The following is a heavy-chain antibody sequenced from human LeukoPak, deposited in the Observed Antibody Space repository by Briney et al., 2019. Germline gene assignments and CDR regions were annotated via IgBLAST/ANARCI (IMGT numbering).Heavy chain of an antibody. Sequence: PSETLSLTCAVYGGAFSDYSLNWIRQPPGQGLEWIGEINHFGSTNYNPSLTCRVTISGDTSKKQFSLKVHSVSAADTAVYYGARGYRAHQTFYSYHYFDYWGQGTLVTVSS. V-gene: IGHV4-34*01. CDR1: GGAFSDYS. J-gene: IGHJ4*01. CDR2: INHFGST. CDR3: ARGYRAHQTFYSYHYFDY. D-gene: IGHD5-18*01.